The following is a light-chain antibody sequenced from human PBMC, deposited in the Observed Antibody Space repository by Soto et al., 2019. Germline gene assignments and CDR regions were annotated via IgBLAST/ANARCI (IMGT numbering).Light chain of an antibody. V-gene: IGLV2-14*01. J-gene: IGLJ1*01. CDR1: SSDVGDYNY. Sequence: QSALTQPASVSGSPGQSITISCTGTSSDVGDYNYVSWYQQHPGKAPKLMIYDVSNRPSGVSNRFSGSKSGNTASLTISGLQAEDEADYYCSSYPSSSSYVFGTGPKVTVL. CDR2: DVS. CDR3: SSYPSSSSYV.